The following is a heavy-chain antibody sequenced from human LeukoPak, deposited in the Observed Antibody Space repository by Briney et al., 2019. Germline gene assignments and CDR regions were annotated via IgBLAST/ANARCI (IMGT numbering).Heavy chain of an antibody. J-gene: IGHJ4*02. Sequence: GGSLRLSCAASGFTFSSYEMNWVGQAPGKGLEWISYISGSGSTIYYADSVKCRFTISRDNAKNSLYLQMDSLRAEDTAVYYCARDTSGWYKRFDYWGQGTLVTVSS. CDR2: ISGSGSTI. V-gene: IGHV3-48*03. CDR3: ARDTSGWYKRFDY. D-gene: IGHD6-19*01. CDR1: GFTFSSYE.